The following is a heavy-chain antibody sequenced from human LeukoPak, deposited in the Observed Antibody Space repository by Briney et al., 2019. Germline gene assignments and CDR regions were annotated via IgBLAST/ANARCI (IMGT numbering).Heavy chain of an antibody. J-gene: IGHJ4*02. CDR2: ITDSGGDT. CDR3: AKGSSPSRPYYFDC. D-gene: IGHD6-6*01. CDR1: GFTFGSYA. V-gene: IGHV3-23*01. Sequence: GGSLRLSCVASGFTFGSYAMSWVRQDPGKGLEWVSAITDSGGDTYHADSVKGRFTISRDNSKNTLHLQMNSLRAEGTAVYYCAKGSSPSRPYYFDCWGQGTLVTVSS.